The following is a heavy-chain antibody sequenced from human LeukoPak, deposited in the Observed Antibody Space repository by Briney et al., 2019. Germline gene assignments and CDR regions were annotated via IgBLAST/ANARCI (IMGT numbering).Heavy chain of an antibody. CDR3: AKGGLEYSSSL. Sequence: PGGSLRLSCAASGFTFSSYWMSWVRQAPGKGLEWVSAISGSGGNTYYADSVKGRFTISRDNSKNTLYLQMNSLRAEDTAVYYCAKGGLEYSSSLWGQGTLVTVSS. CDR1: GFTFSSYW. D-gene: IGHD6-13*01. CDR2: ISGSGGNT. J-gene: IGHJ4*02. V-gene: IGHV3-23*01.